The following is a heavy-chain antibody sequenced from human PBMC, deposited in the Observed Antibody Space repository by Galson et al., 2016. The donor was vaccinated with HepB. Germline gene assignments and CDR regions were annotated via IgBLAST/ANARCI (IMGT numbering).Heavy chain of an antibody. D-gene: IGHD5-24*01. CDR1: GGTFNSYV. CDR3: ARGVRWLQWADDFHP. J-gene: IGHJ5*02. Sequence: GGTFNSYVITWVRQAPGQGLEWMGGIIPMFRTPNYGPKFQGRVTFIADESTDTVYLELSRLRPEDTAMYYCARGVRWLQWADDFHPWGQGTQVTVSS. CDR2: IIPMFRTP. V-gene: IGHV1-69*01.